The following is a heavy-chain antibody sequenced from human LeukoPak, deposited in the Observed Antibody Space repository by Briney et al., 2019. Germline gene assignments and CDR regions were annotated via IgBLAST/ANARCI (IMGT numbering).Heavy chain of an antibody. CDR1: GFIYSHYG. Sequence: GRSLRVSCAASGFIYSHYGMHWVRQAPGKGLEWVAVIWSDGSNRFYAGSVKGRFTISRDNSQNTLFLQMNSLRAEDTAMYYCARDAQRGFDYSNSLEYWGHGTLVTVSS. CDR3: ARDAQRGFDYSNSLEY. CDR2: IWSDGSNR. J-gene: IGHJ4*01. D-gene: IGHD4-11*01. V-gene: IGHV3-33*01.